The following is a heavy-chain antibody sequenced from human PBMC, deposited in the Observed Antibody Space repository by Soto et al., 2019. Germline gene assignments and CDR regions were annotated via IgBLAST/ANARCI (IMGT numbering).Heavy chain of an antibody. CDR1: GGSFSGYY. Sequence: SETLSLTCAVYGGSFSGYYWSWIRQPPGKGLEWIGEINHSGSTNYNPSLKSRVTISVDTSKNQFSLKLSSLTAADTAVYYCARDYEEKYVDGRGWFDPWGRGTLVT. CDR2: INHSGST. D-gene: IGHD3-3*01. CDR3: ARDYEEKYVDGRGWFDP. J-gene: IGHJ5*02. V-gene: IGHV4-34*01.